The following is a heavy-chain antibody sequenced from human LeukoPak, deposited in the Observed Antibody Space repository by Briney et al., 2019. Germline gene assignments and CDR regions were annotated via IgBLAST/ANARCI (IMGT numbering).Heavy chain of an antibody. V-gene: IGHV1-69*05. CDR3: ARAVPIAAAGYDAFDI. Sequence: ASVKVSCKASGGTFSSYAISWVRQAPGQGLEWMGGIIPIFGTANYAQKFQGRVTITTDESTSTAYMELSSLRSEDTAVYYCARAVPIAAAGYDAFDIWGQGTMVTVSS. CDR2: IIPIFGTA. J-gene: IGHJ3*02. D-gene: IGHD6-13*01. CDR1: GGTFSSYA.